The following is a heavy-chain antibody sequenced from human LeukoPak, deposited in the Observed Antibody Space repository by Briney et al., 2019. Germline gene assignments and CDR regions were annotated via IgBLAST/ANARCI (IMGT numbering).Heavy chain of an antibody. CDR2: VHKSGST. CDR3: AKEIVGAPTPGAY. CDR1: TDSITINW. D-gene: IGHD1-26*01. V-gene: IGHV4-4*02. J-gene: IGHJ4*02. Sequence: SDPLSLTCAVSTDSITINWWRWLPQPPGKGLEWIGEVHKSGSTNYYPSLQSRVTISIDKSKNKIALELTSVTAADTAVYYCAKEIVGAPTPGAYWGQGILVTVSS.